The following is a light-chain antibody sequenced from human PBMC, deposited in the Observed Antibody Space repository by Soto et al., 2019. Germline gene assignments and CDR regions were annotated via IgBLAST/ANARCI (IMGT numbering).Light chain of an antibody. Sequence: EIVLTQSPATLSLSPGERATLSCRASQSVRSFLAWYQQKPGQAPRLLIYDASNRATGVPGRFSGSGSGTDFTLTISSLEPEDFAIYYCQQRSNWITFGQGTRLEIK. CDR1: QSVRSF. CDR2: DAS. V-gene: IGKV3-11*01. CDR3: QQRSNWIT. J-gene: IGKJ5*01.